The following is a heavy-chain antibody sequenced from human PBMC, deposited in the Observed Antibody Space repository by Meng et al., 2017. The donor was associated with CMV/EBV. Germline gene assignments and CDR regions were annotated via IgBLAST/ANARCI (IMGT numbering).Heavy chain of an antibody. V-gene: IGHV4-34*01. CDR2: INHSGST. CDR1: GGSFSGYY. Sequence: SETLSLTCAVYGGSFSGYYWSWIRQPPGKGLEWIGEINHSGSTNYNPSLKSRVTISVETSKNQFSLKLSSVTAADTAVYYCARDRSPRPYYFDYWGQGTLVTVSS. D-gene: IGHD6-6*01. J-gene: IGHJ4*02. CDR3: ARDRSPRPYYFDY.